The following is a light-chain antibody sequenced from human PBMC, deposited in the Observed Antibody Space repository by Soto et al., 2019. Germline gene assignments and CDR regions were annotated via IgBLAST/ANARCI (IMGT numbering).Light chain of an antibody. CDR1: SSDVGAYNY. Sequence: QSALTQPASVSGSPGQSITISCTGTSSDVGAYNYVSWYQQHPGKALKLMIYEVSSRPSGVSNRFSGSKSGNTASLTISGLQAEDEADYYCASYTSSSTWVFGGGTKLTVL. V-gene: IGLV2-14*01. CDR2: EVS. J-gene: IGLJ3*02. CDR3: ASYTSSSTWV.